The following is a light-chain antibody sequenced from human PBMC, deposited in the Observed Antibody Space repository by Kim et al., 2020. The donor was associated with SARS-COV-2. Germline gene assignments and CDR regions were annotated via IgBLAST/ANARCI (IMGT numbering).Light chain of an antibody. V-gene: IGKV1-16*02. CDR1: QAISNS. CDR2: GAS. J-gene: IGKJ4*01. Sequence: ASVGERVTITCRASQAISNSLTWFQQKPGKAPKSLIYGASTLQRGVTSKFSGSGSGTDFTLTISSLQPEDSATYYCQQYNNYPLTFGGGTKVDIK. CDR3: QQYNNYPLT.